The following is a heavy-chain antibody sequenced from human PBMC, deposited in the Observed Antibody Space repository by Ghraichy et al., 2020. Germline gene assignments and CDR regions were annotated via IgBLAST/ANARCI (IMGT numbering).Heavy chain of an antibody. CDR3: ASGYGDTLTGGSLLWY. D-gene: IGHD3-9*01. CDR1: GYIFTSYG. J-gene: IGHJ4*02. CDR2: ISGYNGNT. V-gene: IGHV1-18*01. Sequence: ASVKVSCKASGYIFTSYGINWVRQAPGQGLEWMGWISGYNGNTKYAQKLQGRVFMTTDTSTSTAYMELRSLRSDDTAVYYCASGYGDTLTGGSLLWYWGQGTLVTVSS.